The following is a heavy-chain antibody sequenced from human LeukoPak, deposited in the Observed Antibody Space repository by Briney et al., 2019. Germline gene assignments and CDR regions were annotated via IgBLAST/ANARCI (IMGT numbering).Heavy chain of an antibody. J-gene: IGHJ4*02. D-gene: IGHD3-16*02. CDR3: TTTENPPLDHLVDY. Sequence: GGSLRLSCAASGLTFRSYAMSWVRQAPGKGLEWVSAISGSGDSTYYPDSVKGRFTISRDNSKNTLYLQMNSLRAEDTAVYYCTTTENPPLDHLVDYWGQGTLVTVSS. V-gene: IGHV3-23*01. CDR2: ISGSGDST. CDR1: GLTFRSYA.